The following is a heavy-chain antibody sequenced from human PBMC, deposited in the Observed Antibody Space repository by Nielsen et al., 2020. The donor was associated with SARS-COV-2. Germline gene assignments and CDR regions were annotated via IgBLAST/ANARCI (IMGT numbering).Heavy chain of an antibody. Sequence: SLKISCAASGFTFDDYAMHWVRQAPGKGLEWVSGISWNSGSIGYADSVKGRFTISRDNPKNSLYLQMNSLRAEDTALYYCAKDGHSSGWYGAPDYWGQGTLVTVSS. D-gene: IGHD6-19*01. CDR1: GFTFDDYA. J-gene: IGHJ4*02. CDR2: ISWNSGSI. V-gene: IGHV3-9*01. CDR3: AKDGHSSGWYGAPDY.